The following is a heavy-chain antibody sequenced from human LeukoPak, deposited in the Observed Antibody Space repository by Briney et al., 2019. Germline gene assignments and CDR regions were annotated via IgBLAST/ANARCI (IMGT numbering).Heavy chain of an antibody. Sequence: ASVKVSCKASGYTFTSYAMNWVRQAPGQGLEWMGWINTNTGNPMYAQGFTGRFVFSLDTSISTAYLQISSLKAEDTAVYYCASHTNWFDPWGQGTLVTVSS. CDR2: INTNTGNP. CDR3: ASHTNWFDP. V-gene: IGHV7-4-1*02. J-gene: IGHJ5*02. CDR1: GYTFTSYA.